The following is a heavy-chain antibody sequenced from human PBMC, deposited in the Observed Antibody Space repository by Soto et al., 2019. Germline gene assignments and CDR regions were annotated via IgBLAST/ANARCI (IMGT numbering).Heavy chain of an antibody. CDR2: ISASSTST. J-gene: IGHJ4*02. CDR3: VKFGAPRYFDY. V-gene: IGHV3-23*01. CDR1: GFSFSSSA. Sequence: GGSLRLSCAASGFSFSSSAMTWARQAPGKGLEWVSFISASSTSTYYADSVQGRFTISRDNSKNTLYLQMSSPRAEDTALYYCVKFGAPRYFDYWGQGTPVTVSS. D-gene: IGHD3-16*01.